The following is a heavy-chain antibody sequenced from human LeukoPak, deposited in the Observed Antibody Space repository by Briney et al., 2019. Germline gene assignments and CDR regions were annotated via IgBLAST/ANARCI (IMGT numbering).Heavy chain of an antibody. CDR3: ARDLYYDSSGYHDAFDI. D-gene: IGHD3-22*01. CDR2: ISSSSSNI. CDR1: GLTFSSYS. V-gene: IGHV3-21*01. Sequence: GGTLRLSCAASGLTFSSYSMNWLRQAPGKGRGWGASISSSSSNIYYADSVKGRFTISRDNAKNSLYLQMNSLRPEDTAVYYCARDLYYDSSGYHDAFDIWGQGTMVTVSS. J-gene: IGHJ3*02.